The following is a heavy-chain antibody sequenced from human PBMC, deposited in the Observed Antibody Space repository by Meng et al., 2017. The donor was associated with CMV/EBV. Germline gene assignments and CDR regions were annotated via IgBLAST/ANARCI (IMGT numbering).Heavy chain of an antibody. J-gene: IGHJ6*02. CDR3: ARAEDIVVVPAARHLYYYYGMDF. Sequence: GESLKISCAASGFTFSSYSMNWVRQAPGKGLEWVSSISSSSSYIYYADSVKGRFTISRDNAKNSLYLQMNSLRAEDTAVYYCARAEDIVVVPAARHLYYYYGMDFWGQGPTVPFSS. CDR1: GFTFSSYS. CDR2: ISSSSSYI. D-gene: IGHD2-2*01. V-gene: IGHV3-21*01.